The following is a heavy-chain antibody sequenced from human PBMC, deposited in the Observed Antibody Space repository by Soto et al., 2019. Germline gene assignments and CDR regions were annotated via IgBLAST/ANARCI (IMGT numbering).Heavy chain of an antibody. J-gene: IGHJ4*02. CDR1: GFTFDNYG. Sequence: QVQLVESGGGVVQPGRSLRLSCAASGFTFDNYGMHWVRQAPGKGLEWVVVISFDGRNTYYADSVKGRFTISRDNSKNTLYLQMTSLRAEDTAVYYCAKQSGSGSYHTVGSGGHFDYWRQGALVTVSS. V-gene: IGHV3-30*18. CDR2: ISFDGRNT. CDR3: AKQSGSGSYHTVGSGGHFDY. D-gene: IGHD3-10*01.